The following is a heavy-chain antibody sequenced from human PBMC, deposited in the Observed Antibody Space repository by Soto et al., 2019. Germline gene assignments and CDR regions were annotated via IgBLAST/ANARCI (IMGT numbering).Heavy chain of an antibody. CDR1: GFTFSSYA. CDR2: ISGSGGST. CDR3: AKESFFGVVLSYGMDV. J-gene: IGHJ6*02. D-gene: IGHD3-3*01. V-gene: IGHV3-23*01. Sequence: GGSLRLSCAASGFTFSSYAMSWVRQAPGKGLEWVSAISGSGGSTYYADSVKGRFTISRDNSKNTLYLQMNSLRAEDTAVYYCAKESFFGVVLSYGMDVWGQGTTVTVSS.